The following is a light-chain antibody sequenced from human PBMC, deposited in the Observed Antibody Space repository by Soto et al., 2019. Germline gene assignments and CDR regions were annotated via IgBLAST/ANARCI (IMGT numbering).Light chain of an antibody. Sequence: EIVLKQSPGTLSLSPGETATLACRASQSVRSNYLAWYQQKPGQAPRLLIYGASTRATGIPDKFSGSGSGTDFTLTISRLEPEDLAVYYCHQYHTSPLMFGQGTKVEIK. CDR3: HQYHTSPLM. J-gene: IGKJ1*01. CDR2: GAS. V-gene: IGKV3-20*01. CDR1: QSVRSNY.